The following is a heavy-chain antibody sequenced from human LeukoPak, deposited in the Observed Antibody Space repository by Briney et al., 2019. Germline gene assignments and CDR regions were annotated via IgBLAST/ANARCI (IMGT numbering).Heavy chain of an antibody. J-gene: IGHJ4*02. D-gene: IGHD1-26*01. V-gene: IGHV3-66*01. Sequence: GGSLRLSCAASGFSVSSNYMIWVRQAPGKRLEWVSVFYSGGSTNYADSVKGRFTISRDKSKNTLDLQMNSLRVDDTAVYYCARGGFSGTPEDWGQGTLVTVSS. CDR3: ARGGFSGTPED. CDR1: GFSVSSNY. CDR2: FYSGGST.